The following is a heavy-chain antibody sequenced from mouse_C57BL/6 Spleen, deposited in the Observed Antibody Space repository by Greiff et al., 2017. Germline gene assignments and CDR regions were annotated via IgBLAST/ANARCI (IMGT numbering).Heavy chain of an antibody. V-gene: IGHV1-19*01. D-gene: IGHD1-1*01. CDR3: ARWYYGSSYDYFDY. CDR1: GYTFTDYY. CDR2: INPYNGGT. J-gene: IGHJ2*01. Sequence: EVQLQQSGPVLVKPGASVKMSCKASGYTFTDYYMNWVKQSHGKSLEWIGVINPYNGGTSYNQKFKGKATLTVDKSSSTAYMELNSLTSEDSAVYYCARWYYGSSYDYFDYWGQGTTLTVSS.